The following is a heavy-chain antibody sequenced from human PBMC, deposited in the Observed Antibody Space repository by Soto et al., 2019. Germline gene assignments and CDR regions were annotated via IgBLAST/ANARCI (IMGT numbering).Heavy chain of an antibody. J-gene: IGHJ6*03. CDR3: ARVRLKGDCCSSSCYDGYYYYYYYMDV. V-gene: IGHV4-34*01. CDR1: GGSFSGYY. D-gene: IGHD2-2*01. Sequence: QVQLQQWGAGLLKPSETLSLTCAVYGGSFSGYYWSWIRQPPGKGLEWIGEINHSGSTNYNPSLRRRGIIAVEPANKHYFLRLRTFAAAATAVYYYARVRLKGDCCSSSCYDGYYYYYYYMDVWGKGTTVTVSS. CDR2: INHSGST.